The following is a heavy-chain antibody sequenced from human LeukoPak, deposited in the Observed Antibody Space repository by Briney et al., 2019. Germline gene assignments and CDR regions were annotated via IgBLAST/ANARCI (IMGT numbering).Heavy chain of an antibody. CDR1: GGSIGSGRYY. J-gene: IGHJ4*02. V-gene: IGHV4-39*01. CDR2: IYNSWST. D-gene: IGHD2-2*01. Sequence: PSETLSLTCTVSGGSIGSGRYYWAWIRQPPGKGLERIGSIYNSWSTSYNPSLKSRVAMSVDTSKNQFSLRLSSVTAADTAVCYCARNITSLIPAGYFDYWGQGTLVAVSS. CDR3: ARNITSLIPAGYFDY.